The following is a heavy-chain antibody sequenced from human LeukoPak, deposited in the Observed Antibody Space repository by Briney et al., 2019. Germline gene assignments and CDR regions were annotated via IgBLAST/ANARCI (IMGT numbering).Heavy chain of an antibody. V-gene: IGHV1-69*05. CDR2: IIPIFGTA. CDR1: GGTFSNYA. D-gene: IGHD5-18*01. Sequence: SVKVSCKASGGTFSNYAISWVRQAPGQGLEWMGRIIPIFGTANYAQKFQGRVTITTDESTSTAYMELSSLRSEDTAVYYCAREGGYSYGSLGYWGQGTLVTVSS. J-gene: IGHJ4*02. CDR3: AREGGYSYGSLGY.